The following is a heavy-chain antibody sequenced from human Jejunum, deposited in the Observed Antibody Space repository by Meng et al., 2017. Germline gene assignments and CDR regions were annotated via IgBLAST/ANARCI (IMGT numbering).Heavy chain of an antibody. Sequence: VQLERAWPEPGQSLQPSLLTCASSGSSLSSTSARWTSIRQLPSGGLDWREMKCYRTKLSSDDAVSVNSRITNNTDTPKNQLYLQLTAVTPEDTGVSYCAIAESRVLRSWGQGTLVTVSS. J-gene: IGHJ5*02. CDR1: GSSLSSTSAR. CDR2: KCYRTKLSS. V-gene: IGHV6-1*02. CDR3: AIAESRVLRS. D-gene: IGHD2-2*01.